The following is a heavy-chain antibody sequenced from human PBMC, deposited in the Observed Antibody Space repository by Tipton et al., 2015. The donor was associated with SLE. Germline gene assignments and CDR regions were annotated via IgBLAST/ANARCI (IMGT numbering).Heavy chain of an antibody. CDR3: ASNSSWFER. V-gene: IGHV4-34*01. CDR1: GGSFSGYY. CDR2: INHCGST. D-gene: IGHD6-13*01. J-gene: IGHJ4*02. Sequence: TLSLTCTVYGGSFSGYYWTWIRQPPAKGLEWIGEINHCGSTNYSPSLKSRVTISVDTSKNQMYLNLYSVTAADTAVYYCASNSSWFERWGQGTLVTVSS.